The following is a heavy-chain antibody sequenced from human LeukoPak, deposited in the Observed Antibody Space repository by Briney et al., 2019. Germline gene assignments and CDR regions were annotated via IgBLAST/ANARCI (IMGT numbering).Heavy chain of an antibody. Sequence: ASVKVSCKASGYTFTSYYMHWVRQAPGQGLEWMGGFDPEDGETIYAQKFQGRVTMTEDTSTDTAYMELSSLRSEDTAVYYCATLESSGSYGSGSDYWGQGTLVTVSS. J-gene: IGHJ4*02. CDR3: ATLESSGSYGSGSDY. CDR1: GYTFTSYY. V-gene: IGHV1-24*01. CDR2: FDPEDGET. D-gene: IGHD3-10*01.